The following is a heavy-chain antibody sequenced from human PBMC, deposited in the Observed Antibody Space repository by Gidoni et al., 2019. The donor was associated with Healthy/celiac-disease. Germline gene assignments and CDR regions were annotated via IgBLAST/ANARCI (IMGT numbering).Heavy chain of an antibody. J-gene: IGHJ1*01. CDR1: GFTFSSYA. D-gene: IGHD2-15*01. V-gene: IGHV3-23*01. CDR2: ISGSGGST. Sequence: EVQLLESGGGLVQPGGSLRLSFAASGFTFSSYAMSWVRQAPGKGLEWVSAISGSGGSTYYADSVKGRFTISRDNSKNTLYLQMNSLRAEDTAVYYCAKDPSHVVVAATPSYFQHWGQGTLVTVSS. CDR3: AKDPSHVVVAATPSYFQH.